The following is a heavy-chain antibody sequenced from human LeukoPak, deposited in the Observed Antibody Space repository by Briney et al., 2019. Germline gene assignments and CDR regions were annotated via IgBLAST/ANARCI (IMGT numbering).Heavy chain of an antibody. Sequence: PGGSLRLSCAASGFSFSNHAMSWVRQAPGKGLEWVSSISGGGSTYYADSVKGRFNLSRDNSNNTLFLQMNSLRAEDTAVYYCAKALRKFWFGDLLLYYWGPGTLVTVSS. D-gene: IGHD3-10*01. CDR2: ISGGGST. V-gene: IGHV3-23*01. CDR1: GFSFSNHA. CDR3: AKALRKFWFGDLLLYY. J-gene: IGHJ4*02.